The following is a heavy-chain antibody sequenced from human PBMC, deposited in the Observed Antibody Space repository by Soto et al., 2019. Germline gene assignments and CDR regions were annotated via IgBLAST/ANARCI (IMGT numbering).Heavy chain of an antibody. CDR3: ATDLGVALAPLSILYFQQ. V-gene: IGHV1-24*01. Sequence: ASVKVSCQVSSYNLNELCMHWVRQPPGKGLEWIGGFDPEEGKMIYAQNFQGRVTMTEDTSTDTAYMELNSLTSEDTAIYYCATDLGVALAPLSILYFQQWGQGTVVTVS. CDR2: FDPEEGKM. CDR1: SYNLNELC. D-gene: IGHD3-10*01. J-gene: IGHJ1*01.